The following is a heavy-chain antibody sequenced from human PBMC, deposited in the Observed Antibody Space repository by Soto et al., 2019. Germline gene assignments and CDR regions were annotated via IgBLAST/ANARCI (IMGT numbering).Heavy chain of an antibody. Sequence: GASVKVSCKASGYTFTSYAMHWVRQAPGQRLEWMGWINAGNGNTKYSQKFQGRVTITRDTSASTAYMELSSLRSEDTAVYYCARDRHYYDSSGYFDYRGQGTPVTVSS. CDR2: INAGNGNT. D-gene: IGHD3-22*01. V-gene: IGHV1-3*01. CDR1: GYTFTSYA. J-gene: IGHJ4*02. CDR3: ARDRHYYDSSGYFDY.